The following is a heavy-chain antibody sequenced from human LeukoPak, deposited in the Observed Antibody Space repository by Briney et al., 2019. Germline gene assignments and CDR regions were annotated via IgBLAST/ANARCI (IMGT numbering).Heavy chain of an antibody. V-gene: IGHV3-20*04. CDR1: GFTFDDYG. Sequence: GGSLRLSCAASGFTFDDYGMSWGRQGPGKGLEWVSGINCNGGSTGYADSVKGRFTISRDNAKNSLYLQMNSLRAEDTALYYCARRTVGALDAFDIWGQGTMVTVSS. D-gene: IGHD1-26*01. CDR2: INCNGGST. J-gene: IGHJ3*02. CDR3: ARRTVGALDAFDI.